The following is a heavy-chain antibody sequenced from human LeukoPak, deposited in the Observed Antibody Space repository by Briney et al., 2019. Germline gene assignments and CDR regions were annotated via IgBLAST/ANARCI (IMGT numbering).Heavy chain of an antibody. J-gene: IGHJ5*02. CDR2: ISYDGSNK. D-gene: IGHD6-19*01. CDR1: GFTFSSYA. Sequence: GGSLRLSCAASGFTFSSYAMHWVRQAPGKGLEWVAVISYDGSNKYYADSVKGRFTISRDNSKNTLYLQMNSLRAEDMALYYCTKDQYSSPTGWFDPWGQGTLVTVSS. CDR3: TKDQYSSPTGWFDP. V-gene: IGHV3-30*04.